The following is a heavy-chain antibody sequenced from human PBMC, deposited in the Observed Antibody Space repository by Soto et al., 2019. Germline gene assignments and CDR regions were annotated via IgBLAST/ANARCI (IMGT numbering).Heavy chain of an antibody. D-gene: IGHD3-3*02. CDR3: AHIKTGYWHLALDGPFDY. CDR2: IYRDDEK. V-gene: IGHV2-5*02. J-gene: IGHJ4*02. CDR1: GFSLSATGVG. Sequence: QITLKESGPAVVEATQTLKLTCAFTGFSLSATGVGVGWIRQSPGKALEWLALIYRDDEKRYPPSLTNRVSVTQDTSRSQVVLTMTNVGPLDTGTYYCAHIKTGYWHLALDGPFDYGGKGILVPVSS.